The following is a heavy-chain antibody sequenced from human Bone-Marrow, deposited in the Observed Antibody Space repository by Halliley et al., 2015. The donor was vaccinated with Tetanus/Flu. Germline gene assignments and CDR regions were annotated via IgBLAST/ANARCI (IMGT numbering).Heavy chain of an antibody. J-gene: IGHJ6*02. CDR3: ARDVVPAAYTYYYGLDV. CDR2: SYDGAKE. V-gene: IGHV3-30*15. Sequence: SYDGAKEFYADPVEGRFSLPKDNSRNTVYLQMSSLTGDDTAVYYCARDVVPAAYTYYYGLDVWGQGTTVTVSS. D-gene: IGHD2-2*01.